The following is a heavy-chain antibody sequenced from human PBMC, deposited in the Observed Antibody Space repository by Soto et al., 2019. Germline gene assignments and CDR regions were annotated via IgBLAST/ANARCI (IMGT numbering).Heavy chain of an antibody. CDR2: ISSSSSTI. V-gene: IGHV3-48*01. J-gene: IGHJ6*03. CDR1: GFTFSSYS. CDR3: ARREIFVIAANYYYYYMDV. D-gene: IGHD6-13*01. Sequence: GGSLRLSCAASGFTFSSYSMNWVRQAPGKGLEWVSYISSSSSTIYYADSVKGRFTISRDNAKNSLYLQMNSLRAEDTAVYYCARREIFVIAANYYYYYMDVWGKGTTVTVSS.